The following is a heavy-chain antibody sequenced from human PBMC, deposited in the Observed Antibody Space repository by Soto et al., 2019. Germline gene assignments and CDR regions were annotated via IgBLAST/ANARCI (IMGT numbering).Heavy chain of an antibody. V-gene: IGHV1-24*01. J-gene: IGHJ5*02. Sequence: WASVKVSCKVSGYTLTELSMHWVRQAPGKGLEWMGGFDPEDGETIYAQKFQGRVTMTEDTSTDTAYMELSSLRSEDTAVYYCATAGPRFRVVINGYWFDPWGQGTLVTVSS. CDR3: ATAGPRFRVVINGYWFDP. D-gene: IGHD3-3*01. CDR2: FDPEDGET. CDR1: GYTLTELS.